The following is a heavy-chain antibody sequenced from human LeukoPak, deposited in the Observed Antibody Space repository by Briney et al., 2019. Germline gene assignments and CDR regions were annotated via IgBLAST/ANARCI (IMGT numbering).Heavy chain of an antibody. J-gene: IGHJ3*02. Sequence: SETLSLTCTVSGGSISSGGYYWSWIRQPPGKGLEWIGYIYPSGSTYYNPSLKSRVTISVDTSKNQFSLKLSSVTAADTAVYYCARHGNLAVAGNGGAAFDIWGQGTMVTVSS. V-gene: IGHV4-30-2*01. CDR3: ARHGNLAVAGNGGAAFDI. CDR2: IYPSGST. D-gene: IGHD6-19*01. CDR1: GGSISSGGYY.